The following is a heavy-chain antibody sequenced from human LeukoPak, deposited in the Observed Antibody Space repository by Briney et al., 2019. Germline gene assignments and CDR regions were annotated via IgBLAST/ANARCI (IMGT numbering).Heavy chain of an antibody. V-gene: IGHV4-4*07. D-gene: IGHD5-12*01. J-gene: IGHJ4*02. CDR3: ARGGYSGYDGLFDY. Sequence: SETLSLTCTVSGGSISSYYWSWIRQPAGKGLEWIGRIYTSGSTNYNPSLKSRVTMSVDTSKNQFSLKLSSVTAADTAVYYCARGGYSGYDGLFDYWGQGTLVTVSS. CDR1: GGSISSYY. CDR2: IYTSGST.